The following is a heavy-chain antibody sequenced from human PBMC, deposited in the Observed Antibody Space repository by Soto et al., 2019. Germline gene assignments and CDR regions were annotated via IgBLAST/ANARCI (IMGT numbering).Heavy chain of an antibody. CDR1: GFTFSSYA. CDR2: ISESGGST. D-gene: IGHD3-22*01. J-gene: IGHJ4*02. CDR3: AKDYYDTSGYPRYFDY. Sequence: EVQLLESGGGLVQPGGSLRLSCAASGFTFSSYAMSWVRLAPGKGLEWVSAISESGGSTQYADSVKGRFTISRDNSKNTLYLQMNSLRAEDTAVFYCAKDYYDTSGYPRYFDYWGQGTLVTVSS. V-gene: IGHV3-23*01.